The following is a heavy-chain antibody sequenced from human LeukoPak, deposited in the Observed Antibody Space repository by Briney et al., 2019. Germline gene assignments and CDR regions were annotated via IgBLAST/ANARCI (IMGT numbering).Heavy chain of an antibody. CDR2: INTNTGNP. D-gene: IGHD3-10*01. J-gene: IGHJ6*02. Sequence: ASVKVSCKASGYTFTSYAMNWVRQAPGQGLEWMGWINTNTGNPTYAQGFTGRFVFSLDTSVSTAYLQISSLKAEDTAVYYCARDVRLITMVRGVMNYGMDVWGQGTTVTVSS. V-gene: IGHV7-4-1*02. CDR1: GYTFTSYA. CDR3: ARDVRLITMVRGVMNYGMDV.